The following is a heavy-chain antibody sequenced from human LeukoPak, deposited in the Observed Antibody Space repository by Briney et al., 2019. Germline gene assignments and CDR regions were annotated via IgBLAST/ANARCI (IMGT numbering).Heavy chain of an antibody. CDR1: GYSISSGDYY. D-gene: IGHD2-21*02. Sequence: SETLSLTCTVSGYSISSGDYYWSWIRQPPGKGLEWIGYIYYIGNTFYNPSLKSRVTISVDTSKNQFSLKLSSVTAADTAVYYCASAYCGGDCTPYWYFDLWGRGTLVTVSS. CDR2: IYYIGNT. V-gene: IGHV4-30-4*01. J-gene: IGHJ2*01. CDR3: ASAYCGGDCTPYWYFDL.